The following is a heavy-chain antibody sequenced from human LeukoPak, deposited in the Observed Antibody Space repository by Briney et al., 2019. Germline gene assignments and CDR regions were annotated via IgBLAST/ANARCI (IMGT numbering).Heavy chain of an antibody. CDR1: GFTFDDYA. V-gene: IGHV3-9*03. Sequence: GGSLRLSCAASGFTFDDYAMHWVRQAPGKGLEWVSGISWNSGSIGYADSVKGRFTISRDNAKNSLYLQMNSLRAEDMALYYCAKEGDSGSYNGGLDYWGQGTLVTVSS. CDR2: ISWNSGSI. CDR3: AKEGDSGSYNGGLDY. D-gene: IGHD1-26*01. J-gene: IGHJ4*02.